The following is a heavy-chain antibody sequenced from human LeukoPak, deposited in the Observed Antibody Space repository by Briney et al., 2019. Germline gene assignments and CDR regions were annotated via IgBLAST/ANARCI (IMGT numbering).Heavy chain of an antibody. CDR1: GGSVSDNNFF. Sequence: SETLSLTCTVPGGSVSDNNFFWNWIRQPPGKGLEWIGYIYNSGSTNYNPALNSRVTISVDTSNNQFSLKLSSVIAADTAVYYCAGLEAHRPLDYWGQGTLVIVSS. V-gene: IGHV4-61*01. J-gene: IGHJ4*02. CDR3: AGLEAHRPLDY. CDR2: IYNSGST.